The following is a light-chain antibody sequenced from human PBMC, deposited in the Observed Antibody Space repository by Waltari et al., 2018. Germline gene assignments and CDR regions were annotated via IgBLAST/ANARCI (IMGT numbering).Light chain of an antibody. CDR1: SSNIGSNY. CDR2: RND. J-gene: IGLJ3*02. CDR3: ATWDDNLSHWV. V-gene: IGLV1-47*01. Sequence: QSVLTQPPSASGTPGQGVTISCSGSSSNIGSNYVYWYQQLPGTAPKLLIYRNDQRPPGVPSRFSGSKSGASASLDISGLRSEDEADYHCATWDDNLSHWVFGGGTKMTVL.